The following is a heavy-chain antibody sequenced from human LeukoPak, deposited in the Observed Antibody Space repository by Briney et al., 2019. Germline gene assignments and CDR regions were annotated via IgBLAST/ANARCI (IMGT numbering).Heavy chain of an antibody. CDR2: IFPADSNT. J-gene: IGHJ4*02. CDR1: GYTFTHNW. CDR3: ARHRATGTWSDFDY. V-gene: IGHV5-51*01. Sequence: GESLKISCKVSGYTFTHNWIGWVRQKPGRGLEWLGVIFPADSNTAYNSSFRGQVTISVDKSIDTAYLQWGSLKASDSAIYYCARHRATGTWSDFDYWGQGTVDTVSS. D-gene: IGHD1-14*01.